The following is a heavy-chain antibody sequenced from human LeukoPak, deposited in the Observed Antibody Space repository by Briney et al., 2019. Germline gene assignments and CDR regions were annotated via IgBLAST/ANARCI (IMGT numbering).Heavy chain of an antibody. CDR1: GYTFNNYG. J-gene: IGHJ5*02. CDR3: ARHCSSHSCYFYP. V-gene: IGHV1-18*01. Sequence: GASVKLSCKASGYTFNNYGISWVRQAPGQGLEWLGWITAYNGDTSYPQNLQDRVTMTTDTSTSTAYMELRSLRSDDTAVYYCARHCSSHSCYFYPWGQGTLVTVSS. D-gene: IGHD2-2*01. CDR2: ITAYNGDT.